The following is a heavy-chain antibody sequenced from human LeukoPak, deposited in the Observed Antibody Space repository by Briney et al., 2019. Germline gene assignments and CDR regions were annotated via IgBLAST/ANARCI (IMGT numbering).Heavy chain of an antibody. D-gene: IGHD4-17*01. CDR3: ARDNGFRGFVYDYGTNWFDP. V-gene: IGHV1-8*03. CDR2: MNPNSGNT. Sequence: ASVKVSCKASGYTFTSYDINWVRQATGQGLEWMGWMNPNSGNTGYAQKFQGRVTITRNTSISTAYMELSSLRSEDTAVYYCARDNGFRGFVYDYGTNWFDPWGQGTLVTVSS. CDR1: GYTFTSYD. J-gene: IGHJ5*02.